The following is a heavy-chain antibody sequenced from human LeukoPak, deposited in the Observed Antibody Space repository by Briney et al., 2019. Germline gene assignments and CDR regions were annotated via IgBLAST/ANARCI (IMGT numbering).Heavy chain of an antibody. Sequence: QTGGSLRLSCAASGFTVSSNYMSWVRQAPGKGLEWVSVIYSGGSTYYADSVKGRFTISRDNSKNTLYLQMNSLRAEDTAVYYCAKGREAYSGSYTPFDYWGQGTLVTVSS. V-gene: IGHV3-53*01. CDR2: IYSGGST. D-gene: IGHD1-26*01. CDR1: GFTVSSNY. J-gene: IGHJ4*02. CDR3: AKGREAYSGSYTPFDY.